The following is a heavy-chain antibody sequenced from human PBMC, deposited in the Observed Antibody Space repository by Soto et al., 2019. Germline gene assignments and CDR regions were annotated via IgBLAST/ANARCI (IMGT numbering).Heavy chain of an antibody. V-gene: IGHV3-30*18. CDR3: AKDILSYYYDSSGYGN. D-gene: IGHD3-22*01. CDR2: ISYDGSNK. Sequence: QVQLVESGGGVVQPGRSLRLSCAASGFTFSSYGMHWVRQAPGKGLEWVAVISYDGSNKYYADSVKGRFTISRDNSKNTLYLQMNSLRAEDTAVYYCAKDILSYYYDSSGYGNWGQGTLVTVSS. J-gene: IGHJ4*02. CDR1: GFTFSSYG.